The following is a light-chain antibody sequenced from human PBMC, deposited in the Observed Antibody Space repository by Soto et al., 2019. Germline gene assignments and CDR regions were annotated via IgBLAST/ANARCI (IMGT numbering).Light chain of an antibody. Sequence: EIVMTQSPATLSVSPGESVTLSCRASQSVSIYLSWYQQRPGQAPRPLIYGASTRATVIPARFSASGSGTEFTLTINSRQSEDVAVYYCQQYNYWPLTFGGGTRVEI. CDR2: GAS. CDR3: QQYNYWPLT. V-gene: IGKV3-15*01. J-gene: IGKJ4*01. CDR1: QSVSIY.